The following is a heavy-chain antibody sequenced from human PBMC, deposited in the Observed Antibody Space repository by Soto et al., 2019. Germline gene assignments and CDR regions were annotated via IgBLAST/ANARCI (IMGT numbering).Heavy chain of an antibody. CDR2: ISSSSSYI. CDR1: GFTFSSYS. CDR3: ARDIYDVWSGYSDWYFDL. J-gene: IGHJ2*01. V-gene: IGHV3-21*01. D-gene: IGHD3-3*01. Sequence: EVQLVESGGGLVKPGGSLRLSCAASGFTFSSYSMNWVRQAPGKGLEWVSSISSSSSYIYYADSVKGRFTISRDNAKNSLYLQMNSLRAEDTAVYYCARDIYDVWSGYSDWYFDLWGRGTLVTVSS.